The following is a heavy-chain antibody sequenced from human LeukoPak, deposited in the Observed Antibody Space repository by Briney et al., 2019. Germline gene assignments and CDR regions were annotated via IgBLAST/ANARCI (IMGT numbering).Heavy chain of an antibody. V-gene: IGHV3-30*18. CDR3: AKDAGYSGYDSYFDY. Sequence: PGGSLRLSCAASGFTFNIFWMSWVRQAPGKGLEWVAVISYDGSNKYYADSVKGRFTISRDNSKNTLYLQMNSLRAEDTAVYYCAKDAGYSGYDSYFDYWGQGTLVTVSS. CDR2: ISYDGSNK. D-gene: IGHD5-12*01. CDR1: GFTFNIFW. J-gene: IGHJ4*02.